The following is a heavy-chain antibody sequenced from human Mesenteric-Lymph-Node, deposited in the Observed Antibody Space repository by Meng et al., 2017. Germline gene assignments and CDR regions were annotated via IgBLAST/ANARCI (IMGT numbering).Heavy chain of an antibody. CDR2: IHPNSGGT. V-gene: IGHV1-2*02. J-gene: IGHJ5*02. Sequence: ASVKVSCKASGYTFTGYYMHWVRQAPGQGLEWMGWIHPNSGGTNYAQKFQGRVIMTRDTSISTAYMELTRLTSDDTGVYFCASFGGSYYAWGQGTLVTVSS. CDR3: ASFGGSYYA. CDR1: GYTFTGYY. D-gene: IGHD1-26*01.